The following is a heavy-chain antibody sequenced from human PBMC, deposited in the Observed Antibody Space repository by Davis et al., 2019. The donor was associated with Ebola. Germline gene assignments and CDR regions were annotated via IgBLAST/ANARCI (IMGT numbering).Heavy chain of an antibody. V-gene: IGHV5-51*01. J-gene: IGHJ4*02. CDR3: GRSVGYSYGFDS. CDR2: TYPGDSET. D-gene: IGHD5-18*01. Sequence: GESLKISCKGSGYSFTNYWIGWVRRMPGKGLEGMGITYPGDSETRYSPSFQGQVTMSADKSISTAYLQWSSLKASDTAIYYCGRSVGYSYGFDSWGQGTLVTVSS. CDR1: GYSFTNYW.